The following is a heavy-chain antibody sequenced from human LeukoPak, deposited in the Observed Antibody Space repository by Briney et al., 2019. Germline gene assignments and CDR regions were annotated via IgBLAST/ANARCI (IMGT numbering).Heavy chain of an antibody. J-gene: IGHJ4*02. CDR2: IKDDDSDT. Sequence: PGGSLRLSCAASGFTFSSYWMHWVRQAPGKGLVWVSRIKDDDSDTNYADSVKGRFTISRDNAKDTLYLQMSSLRAEDTAVYYCTTICPDYWGQGTLVTVSS. CDR3: TTICPDY. V-gene: IGHV3-74*01. D-gene: IGHD3-3*01. CDR1: GFTFSSYW.